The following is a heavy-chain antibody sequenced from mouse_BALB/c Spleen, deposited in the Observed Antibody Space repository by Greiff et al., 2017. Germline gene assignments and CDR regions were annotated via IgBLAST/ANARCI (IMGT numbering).Heavy chain of an antibody. CDR1: GYTFTSYT. CDR3: ARQGTSWYFDV. D-gene: IGHD2-14*01. J-gene: IGHJ1*01. V-gene: IGHV1-4*01. Sequence: QVQLKESGAELARPGASVKMSCKASGYTFTSYTMHWVKQRPGQGLEWIGYINPSSGYTNYNQKFKDKATLTADKSSSTAYMQLSSLTSEDSAVYYCARQGTSWYFDVWGAGTTVTVSS. CDR2: INPSSGYT.